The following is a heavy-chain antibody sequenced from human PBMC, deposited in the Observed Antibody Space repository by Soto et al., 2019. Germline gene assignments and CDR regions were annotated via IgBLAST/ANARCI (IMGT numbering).Heavy chain of an antibody. V-gene: IGHV3-30*18. Sequence: VRSLRLSCGASGVTFSSYGMHWFRQAPGKGLEWVAVISYDGSNKYYADSVKGRFTISRDNSKNTLYLQMNSLRAEDTAVYYCAKDNGGPFDYWGQGTLVTVSS. CDR3: AKDNGGPFDY. CDR1: GVTFSSYG. J-gene: IGHJ4*02. D-gene: IGHD2-8*01. CDR2: ISYDGSNK.